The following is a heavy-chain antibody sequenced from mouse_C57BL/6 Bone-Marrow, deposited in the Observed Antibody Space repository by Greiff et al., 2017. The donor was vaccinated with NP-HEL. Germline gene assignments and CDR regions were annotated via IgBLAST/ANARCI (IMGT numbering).Heavy chain of an antibody. V-gene: IGHV1-64*01. CDR2: IHPNSGST. CDR1: GYTFTSYW. D-gene: IGHD2-5*01. CDR3: ARRDYSNPYYFDY. J-gene: IGHJ2*01. Sequence: QVQLQQPGAELVKPGASVKLSCKASGYTFTSYWMHWVKQRPGQVLEWIGMIHPNSGSTNYNEKFKSKATLTVDKSSSTAYMQLSSLTSEDSAVYYCARRDYSNPYYFDYWGQGTTLTVSS.